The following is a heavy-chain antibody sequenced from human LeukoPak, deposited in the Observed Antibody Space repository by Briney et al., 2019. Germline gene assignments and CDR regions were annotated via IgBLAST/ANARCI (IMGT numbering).Heavy chain of an antibody. CDR1: GYSISSSNW. D-gene: IGHD3-10*01. V-gene: IGHV4-28*01. Sequence: SDTLSLTCAVSGYSISSSNWWGWIRQPPGKGLEWIGYIYYSGSTYYNPSLKSRVTMSVDTSKNQFSLKLSSVTAVDTAVYYCARSRITMVRGVIKDYYFDYWGQGTLVTVSS. J-gene: IGHJ4*02. CDR2: IYYSGST. CDR3: ARSRITMVRGVIKDYYFDY.